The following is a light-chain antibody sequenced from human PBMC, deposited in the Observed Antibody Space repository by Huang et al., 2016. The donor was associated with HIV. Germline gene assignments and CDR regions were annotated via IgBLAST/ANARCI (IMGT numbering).Light chain of an antibody. V-gene: IGKV1-9*01. CDR1: QDLCTY. Sequence: NLTQSPPSLSASVVSSLFFSSLPRQDLCTYLSVYQQMTGRAPQLLISGDYTLQTGVPSRVIGDSVGTYFTRFISDLQPEDFATYYCQQLHTYPITFGQGTRLDI. J-gene: IGKJ5*01. CDR3: QQLHTYPIT. CDR2: GDY.